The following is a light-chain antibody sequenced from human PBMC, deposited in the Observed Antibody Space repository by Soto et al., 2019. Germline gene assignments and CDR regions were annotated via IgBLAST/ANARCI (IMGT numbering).Light chain of an antibody. CDR2: DAS. CDR3: QQYDNLPS. Sequence: DIQMTQSPSSLSASVGDRVTITCQARQDISNYLNWYQKKPGKAPKLLIYDASNLETGVPSRFSGSGSGTDFTFTISSLQPEDIATYYCQQYDNLPSFGGGTKVDIK. V-gene: IGKV1-33*01. CDR1: QDISNY. J-gene: IGKJ4*01.